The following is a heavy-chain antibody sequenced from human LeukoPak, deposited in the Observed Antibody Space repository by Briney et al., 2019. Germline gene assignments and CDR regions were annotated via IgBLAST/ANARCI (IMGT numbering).Heavy chain of an antibody. J-gene: IGHJ3*02. CDR2: ISGSGGST. Sequence: GGPLRLSCAASGFTFSSYAMSWVRQAPGKGLEWVSAISGSGGSTYYADSVKGRFTISRDNSKNTLYLQMNSLRAEDTAVYYCAKDARRDYYDSSGYYRYSDAFDIWGQGTMVTVSS. V-gene: IGHV3-23*01. D-gene: IGHD3-22*01. CDR1: GFTFSSYA. CDR3: AKDARRDYYDSSGYYRYSDAFDI.